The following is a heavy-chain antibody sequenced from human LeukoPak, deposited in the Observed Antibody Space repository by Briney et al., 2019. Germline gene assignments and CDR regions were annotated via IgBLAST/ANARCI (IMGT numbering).Heavy chain of an antibody. V-gene: IGHV3-33*01. CDR1: GFTFSSYG. CDR2: VCTAGSNK. D-gene: IGHD5-12*01. Sequence: SLRLSCAASGFTFSSYGMHWVRQAPGKGLEWVAVVCTAGSNKSYADSVKGRFTISRDNSKNTLYLQMNSLRAEDTAVYYCARERIVATTQHYYYLGMDVWGQGTTVTVSS. J-gene: IGHJ6*02. CDR3: ARERIVATTQHYYYLGMDV.